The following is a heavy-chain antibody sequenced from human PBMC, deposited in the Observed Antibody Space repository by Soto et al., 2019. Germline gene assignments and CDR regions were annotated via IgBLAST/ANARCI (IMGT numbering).Heavy chain of an antibody. J-gene: IGHJ4*02. CDR1: GFTFSSFW. Sequence: PGGSLRLSCAASGFTFSSFWMSWVRQAPGKGLEWVANIKQDGGETYYVDSVKGRFSISRDNTKSSLYLQMNSLRAEDTAVYYCARDERGGWHTEYWGLGTLVTVSS. V-gene: IGHV3-7*01. CDR2: IKQDGGET. D-gene: IGHD6-19*01. CDR3: ARDERGGWHTEY.